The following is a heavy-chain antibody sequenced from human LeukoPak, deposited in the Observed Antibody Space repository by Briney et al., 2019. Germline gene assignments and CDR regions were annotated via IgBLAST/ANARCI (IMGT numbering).Heavy chain of an antibody. CDR3: ARDDSANWGQLDY. D-gene: IGHD7-27*01. CDR1: VDSTSSYY. Sequence: SETLSLTCTVSVDSTSSYYWSWIRQTPGKGLEWIGYIYYSGSTNYNPSLKNRVTISVDTSKTQFSLKLSSVTAADTAVYYCARDDSANWGQLDYWGQGILVTVSS. V-gene: IGHV4-59*01. CDR2: IYYSGST. J-gene: IGHJ4*02.